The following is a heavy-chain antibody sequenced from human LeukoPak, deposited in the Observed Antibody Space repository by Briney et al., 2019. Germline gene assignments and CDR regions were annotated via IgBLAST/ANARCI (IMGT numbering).Heavy chain of an antibody. D-gene: IGHD3-3*01. V-gene: IGHV4-39*01. CDR2: IYYSGST. J-gene: IGHJ4*02. Sequence: SETLSLTCTVSGGSISSSSYYWGWIRQPPGKGLEWIGRIYYSGSTYYNPSLKSRVTISVDTSKNQFSPKLSSVTAADTAVYYCARVSLRITIFGVVTRLFDYWGQGTLVTVSS. CDR1: GGSISSSSYY. CDR3: ARVSLRITIFGVVTRLFDY.